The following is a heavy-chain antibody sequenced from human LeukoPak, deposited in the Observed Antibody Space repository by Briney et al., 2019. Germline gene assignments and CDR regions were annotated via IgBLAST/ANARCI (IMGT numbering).Heavy chain of an antibody. CDR1: GGSIGSNIW. CDR2: IYHSGST. D-gene: IGHD4-17*01. Sequence: SETLSLTCAVFGGSIGSNIWWSWVRQPPGKGLEWIGEIYHSGSTYYNPSLKSRVTISVDTSKNQFSLKLSSVTAADTAVYYCARSGYYGDYQIDYWGQGTLVTVSS. J-gene: IGHJ4*02. V-gene: IGHV4-4*02. CDR3: ARSGYYGDYQIDY.